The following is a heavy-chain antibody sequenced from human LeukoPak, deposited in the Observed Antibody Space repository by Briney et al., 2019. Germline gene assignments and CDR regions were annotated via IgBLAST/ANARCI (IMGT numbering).Heavy chain of an antibody. CDR2: ISAYNGNT. D-gene: IGHD3-3*01. CDR3: ARHGITIFGVVIITATLDY. V-gene: IGHV1-18*01. CDR1: GYTFTSYG. J-gene: IGHJ4*02. Sequence: ASVKVSCKASGYTFTSYGISWVRQAPGQGLEWMGWISAYNGNTNYAQKLQGRVTMTTDTSTSTAYMELRSLRSDDTAVYYCARHGITIFGVVIITATLDYWGQGTLVTVSS.